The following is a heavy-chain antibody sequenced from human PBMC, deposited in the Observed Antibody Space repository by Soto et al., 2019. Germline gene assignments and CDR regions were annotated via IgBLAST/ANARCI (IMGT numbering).Heavy chain of an antibody. D-gene: IGHD3-22*01. J-gene: IGHJ5*02. Sequence: PGGSLRLSCAASGFTFSSYAMHWVRQAPGKGLEWVAVISYDGSNKYYADSVKGRFTISRDNSKNTLYLQMNSLRAEDTAVYYCAREFTSYYYDSSGYSPWFDPWGQGTLVTVSS. CDR2: ISYDGSNK. V-gene: IGHV3-30-3*01. CDR1: GFTFSSYA. CDR3: AREFTSYYYDSSGYSPWFDP.